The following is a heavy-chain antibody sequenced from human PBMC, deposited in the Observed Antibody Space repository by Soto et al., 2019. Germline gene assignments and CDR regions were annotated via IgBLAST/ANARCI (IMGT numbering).Heavy chain of an antibody. CDR1: GGSISSRSYY. J-gene: IGHJ6*03. D-gene: IGHD4-17*01. CDR3: ASDYGDYLAEAYYYYYYMDV. V-gene: IGHV4-39*07. Sequence: SETLSLTCTVSGGSISSRSYYWGWIRQPPGKGLEWIGSIYYSGNTYYNPSLKNRVTIYVDPSKNQFSLKLSSVTAAATAVYYCASDYGDYLAEAYYYYYYMDVWGKGTTVTVSS. CDR2: IYYSGNT.